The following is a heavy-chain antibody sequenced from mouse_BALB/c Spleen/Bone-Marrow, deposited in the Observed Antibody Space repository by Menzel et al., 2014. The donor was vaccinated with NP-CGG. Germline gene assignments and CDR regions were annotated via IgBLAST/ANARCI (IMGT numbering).Heavy chain of an antibody. CDR2: INSNGGST. CDR1: GFTFSSYG. V-gene: IGHV5-6-3*01. D-gene: IGHD2-3*01. J-gene: IGHJ4*01. CDR3: ARERDGYFRDAMDY. Sequence: EAQGVESGGGLVQPGGSLKLSCAASGFTFSSYGMSWVRQTPDKRLELVATINSNGGSTYYPDSVKGRFTISRDNAKNTLYLQMSSLKSEDTAMYYCARERDGYFRDAMDYWGQGTSVTVSS.